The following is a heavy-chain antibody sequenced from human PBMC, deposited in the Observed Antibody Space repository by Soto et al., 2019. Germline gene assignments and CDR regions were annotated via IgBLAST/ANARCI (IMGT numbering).Heavy chain of an antibody. J-gene: IGHJ5*02. V-gene: IGHV1-8*01. CDR2: MNPNSGST. CDR1: GYTFTSYD. Sequence: GASVKVACKASGYTFTSYDIKWVRQATGQGLEWMGWMNPNSGSTGYAQKFQGRVTMTRNTSVSTAYMELSSLRSDDTAVYYYAREKGSSGFDPWGQGTLVTVSS. D-gene: IGHD6-6*01. CDR3: AREKGSSGFDP.